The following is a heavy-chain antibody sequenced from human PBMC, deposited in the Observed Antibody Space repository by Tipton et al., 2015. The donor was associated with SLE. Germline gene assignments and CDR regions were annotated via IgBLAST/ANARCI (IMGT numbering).Heavy chain of an antibody. Sequence: SLRLSCAASEFTFSNYEMNWARQAPGKGLEWVSYIDNVGRTKVYADSVKGRFTVSRDNSKNMLFLQLSSLRAADTAVYYCATSTVTTDPAYYYGMDVWGQGTTVTVSS. CDR1: EFTFSNYE. V-gene: IGHV3-48*03. D-gene: IGHD4-17*01. J-gene: IGHJ6*02. CDR2: IDNVGRTK. CDR3: ATSTVTTDPAYYYGMDV.